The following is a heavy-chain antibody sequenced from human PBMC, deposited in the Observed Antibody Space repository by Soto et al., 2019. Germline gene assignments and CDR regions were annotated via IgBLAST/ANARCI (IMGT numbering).Heavy chain of an antibody. CDR2: IYYSGSS. CDR3: ARGSSGWSSVRLDD. V-gene: IGHV4-31*03. J-gene: IGHJ4*02. Sequence: SETLSLTCTVSSGSITSVNSYWSWVRQFPGKGLEWIGYIYYSGSSYYNPSLKGRVTISEDTSKKQFSLQLNSVTAADTAVYYCARGSSGWSSVRLDDWGQGTLVTVSS. D-gene: IGHD6-19*01. CDR1: SGSITSVNSY.